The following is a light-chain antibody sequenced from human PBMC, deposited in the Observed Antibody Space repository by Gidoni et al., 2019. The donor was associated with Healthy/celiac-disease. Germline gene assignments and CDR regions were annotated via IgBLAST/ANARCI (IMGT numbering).Light chain of an antibody. Sequence: QSVLTQPPSVSAAPWQRVPISCTGRNPNNGACYDVHWYQQLPGTAPKRLIYGNNKRPSGGPDRFSGSKSGTSASLAITGLQAEDEADYYCQSYDSSLSGSVFGGGTKLTVL. CDR1: NPNNGACYD. V-gene: IGLV1-40*01. CDR2: GNN. J-gene: IGLJ3*02. CDR3: QSYDSSLSGSV.